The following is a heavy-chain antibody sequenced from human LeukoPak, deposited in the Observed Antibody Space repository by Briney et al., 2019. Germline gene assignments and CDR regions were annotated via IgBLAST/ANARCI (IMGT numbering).Heavy chain of an antibody. V-gene: IGHV1-2*02. J-gene: IGHJ6*02. D-gene: IGHD2-2*02. CDR1: GYSFTGYY. CDR2: INPNSGGT. Sequence: GASVKVSCKASGYSFTGYYMHWVRQAPGQGLEWMGWINPNSGGTNYAQKFQGRVTMTRDTSISTAYMELSRLRSGDTAVYYCARALVVPAAIGIYYYYYGMDVWGQGTTVTVSS. CDR3: ARALVVPAAIGIYYYYYGMDV.